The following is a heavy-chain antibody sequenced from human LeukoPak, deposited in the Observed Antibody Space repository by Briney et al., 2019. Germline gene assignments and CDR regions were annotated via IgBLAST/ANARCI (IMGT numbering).Heavy chain of an antibody. CDR1: GFTFSSYG. Sequence: GGSLRLPCAASGFTFSSYGMHWVRQAPGKGLEWVAVISYDGSNKYYADSVKGRFTISRDNSKNTLYLQMNSLRAEDTAVYYCARDPDCSSTSCYVGYFDYWGQGTLVTVSS. CDR2: ISYDGSNK. CDR3: ARDPDCSSTSCYVGYFDY. J-gene: IGHJ4*02. V-gene: IGHV3-30*03. D-gene: IGHD2-2*01.